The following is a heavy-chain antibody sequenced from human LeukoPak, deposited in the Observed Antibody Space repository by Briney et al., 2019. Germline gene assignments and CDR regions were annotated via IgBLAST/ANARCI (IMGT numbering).Heavy chain of an antibody. D-gene: IGHD3-22*01. CDR3: ARGDSSGQHY. J-gene: IGHJ4*02. V-gene: IGHV1-8*02. Sequence: ASVKVSCKASGYTFTSYGISWVRQATGQGLEWMGWMNPNSGNTGYAQKFQDRVTMTRNTSISTAYMELSSLRSEDTAVYYCARGDSSGQHYWGQGTLVTVSS. CDR2: MNPNSGNT. CDR1: GYTFTSYG.